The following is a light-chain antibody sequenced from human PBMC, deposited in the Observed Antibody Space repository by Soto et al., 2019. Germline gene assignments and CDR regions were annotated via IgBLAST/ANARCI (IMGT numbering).Light chain of an antibody. J-gene: IGLJ2*01. CDR2: EVS. V-gene: IGLV2-8*01. Sequence: QSALTQPPSASGSXXXXXXISCTGTSSDVGGYNYVSWYQQHPGKAPKLMIYEVSKRPSGVPDRFSGSKSGNTASLTVSGLQAEDEADYYCSSYAGSNNLVFGGGTKLTVL. CDR1: SSDVGGYNY. CDR3: SSYAGSNNLV.